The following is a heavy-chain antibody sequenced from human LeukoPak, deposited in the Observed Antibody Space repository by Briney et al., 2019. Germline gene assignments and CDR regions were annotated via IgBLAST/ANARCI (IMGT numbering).Heavy chain of an antibody. D-gene: IGHD1-26*01. CDR3: ARHPYSGSYGDYYYYYMDV. J-gene: IGHJ6*03. CDR2: ITSSGTYI. CDR1: GFDFNNYN. V-gene: IGHV3-21*01. Sequence: PGGSLRLSCAASGFDFNNYNMNWVRQAPGKGLEWVSSITSSGTYIYYADSVKGRFTISRDNAKNSLYLQMNSLRPEDTAVYYCARHPYSGSYGDYYYYYMDVWGKGTTVTISS.